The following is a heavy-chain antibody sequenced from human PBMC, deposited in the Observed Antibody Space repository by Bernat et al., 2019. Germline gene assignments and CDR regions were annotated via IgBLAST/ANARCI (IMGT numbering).Heavy chain of an antibody. V-gene: IGHV3-33*01. CDR2: IWYDGSNK. J-gene: IGHJ4*02. D-gene: IGHD3-3*01. CDR1: GFTFSSYG. Sequence: QVQLVESGGGVVQPGRSLRLSCAASGFTFSSYGMHWVRQAPGKGLAWVAVIWYDGSNKYYADSVKGRFTISRDNSKNTLYLQMNSLRAEDTAVYYCARDGYYDFWSGYTYYFDYWGQGTLVTVSS. CDR3: ARDGYYDFWSGYTYYFDY.